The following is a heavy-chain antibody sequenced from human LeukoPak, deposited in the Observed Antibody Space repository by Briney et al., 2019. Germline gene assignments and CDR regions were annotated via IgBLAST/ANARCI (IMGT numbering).Heavy chain of an antibody. V-gene: IGHV3-23*01. CDR2: ISGIGGST. CDR3: AKDQVWIVVGSFDY. D-gene: IGHD3-22*01. J-gene: IGHJ4*02. Sequence: TGESRRLSCAASGFTFSSYAMSCVRQAPGKGLEWVSGISGIGGSTYYADSVTGRFTISRDNSKNTLYLQMTSLRAEDTAVYYCAKDQVWIVVGSFDYWGQGTLVTVSS. CDR1: GFTFSSYA.